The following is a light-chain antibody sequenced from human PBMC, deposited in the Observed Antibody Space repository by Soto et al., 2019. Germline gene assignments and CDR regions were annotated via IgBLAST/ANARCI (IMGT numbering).Light chain of an antibody. J-gene: IGKJ4*01. CDR2: SAS. CDR1: RAMSTY. CDR3: QQRNGYQRA. V-gene: IGKV1-9*01. Sequence: DIPLTQSPSFLSAFVGDTVTITCRASRAMSTYLAWYQQKPGKVPKLLIRSASTLQSGVPPRFSGGGSGTEFTLTISTLQPDDSGIYYCQQRNGYQRAFGGGANVEIK.